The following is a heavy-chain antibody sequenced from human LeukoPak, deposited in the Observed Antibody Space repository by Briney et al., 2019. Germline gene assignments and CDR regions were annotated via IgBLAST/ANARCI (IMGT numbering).Heavy chain of an antibody. CDR1: GGTFSSYA. Sequence: GASVKVSCKASGGTFSSYAISWVRQAAGQGLEWMGGIIPIFGTANYAQKFQGRVTITADESTSTAYMELSSLRSEDTAVYYCARARLGVVGAAIDYWGQGTLVTVSS. D-gene: IGHD1-26*01. J-gene: IGHJ4*02. CDR2: IIPIFGTA. CDR3: ARARLGVVGAAIDY. V-gene: IGHV1-69*13.